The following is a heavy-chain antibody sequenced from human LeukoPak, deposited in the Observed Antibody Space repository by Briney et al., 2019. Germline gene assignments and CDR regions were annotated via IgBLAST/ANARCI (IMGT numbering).Heavy chain of an antibody. CDR1: GYTFNAHY. J-gene: IGHJ4*02. V-gene: IGHV1-2*02. CDR3: AREGEGGDY. CDR2: INPNSGGT. D-gene: IGHD3-16*01. Sequence: ASVKVSCKASGYTFNAHYMHWVRQAPGQGLEWMGWINPNSGGTQYAQKFQGRVTMTRDTSITTVYMELSRLRSDDTAVYYCAREGEGGDYWGQGTLVTVSS.